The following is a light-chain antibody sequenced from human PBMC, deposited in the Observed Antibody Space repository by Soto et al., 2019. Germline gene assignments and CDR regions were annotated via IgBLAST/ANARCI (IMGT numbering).Light chain of an antibody. CDR2: RNT. Sequence: SYELTQPSSVSVSPGQTARITCSGDVLARKNARWFQHKPGQAPLLVIYRNTERPSGIPERFSASTSGTTATLTISGAHVEDEADYYFCDAADDTGFFGGGTKLTVL. V-gene: IGLV3-27*01. J-gene: IGLJ2*01. CDR3: CDAADDTGF. CDR1: VLARKN.